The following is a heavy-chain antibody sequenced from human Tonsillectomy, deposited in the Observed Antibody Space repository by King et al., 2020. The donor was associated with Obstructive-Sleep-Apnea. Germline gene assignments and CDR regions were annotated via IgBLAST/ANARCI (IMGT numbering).Heavy chain of an antibody. D-gene: IGHD2-8*01. CDR3: AGIGAPALMVYAAFGY. J-gene: IGHJ4*02. Sequence: QLQESGPGLVKPSETLSLTCTVSGDSISSSSYYWGWIRQSPGKGREWIGTIYYSGNTYYNPSLKSRVTISVDTSKNQFSLRLSSVTAADTAVYFCAGIGAPALMVYAAFGYWGQGTLVTVSS. V-gene: IGHV4-39*07. CDR2: IYYSGNT. CDR1: GDSISSSSYY.